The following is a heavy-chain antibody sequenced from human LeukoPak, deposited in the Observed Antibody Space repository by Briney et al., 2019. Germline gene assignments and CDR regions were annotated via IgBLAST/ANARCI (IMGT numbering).Heavy chain of an antibody. Sequence: GGSLRLSCAASGFTFSSYEMNWVRQAPGKGLEWVSYISSSGSTIYYADSVKGRFTISRDNAKKSLYLQMNSLRDEDTAVYFCARGRVRTFGEVIVSRYYYMDVWGKGTTVTVSS. V-gene: IGHV3-48*03. CDR2: ISSSGSTI. D-gene: IGHD3-16*02. J-gene: IGHJ6*03. CDR3: ARGRVRTFGEVIVSRYYYMDV. CDR1: GFTFSSYE.